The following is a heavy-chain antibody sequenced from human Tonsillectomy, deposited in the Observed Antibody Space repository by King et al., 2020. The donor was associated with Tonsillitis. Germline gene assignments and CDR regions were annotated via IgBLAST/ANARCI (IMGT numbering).Heavy chain of an antibody. V-gene: IGHV3-30*01. CDR3: ARDNYYFYYMDV. CDR1: GFTFSTYA. Sequence: VQLVESGGGVVQPGRSLRLSCAASGFTFSTYAMHWVRQAPGKGLEGVAVISYDGTNKYYADSVKGRFTISRDNSKSTLYLHMNSLRAEDTAVYYCARDNYYFYYMDVWGKGTTVTVSS. J-gene: IGHJ6*03. CDR2: ISYDGTNK.